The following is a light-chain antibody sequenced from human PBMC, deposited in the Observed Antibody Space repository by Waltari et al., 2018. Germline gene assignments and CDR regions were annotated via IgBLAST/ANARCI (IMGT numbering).Light chain of an antibody. CDR3: FSYADGRSLV. Sequence: QSALTQPASVSGSPGQSISISCTASSTVLGSLTLVSWYPHHPDKAPKLLIYEGTERPSGISHRFSGSKSGNTASLTISTLQAEDEADYYCFSYADGRSLVFGGGTKVTVL. V-gene: IGLV2-23*01. CDR1: STVLGSLTL. J-gene: IGLJ2*01. CDR2: EGT.